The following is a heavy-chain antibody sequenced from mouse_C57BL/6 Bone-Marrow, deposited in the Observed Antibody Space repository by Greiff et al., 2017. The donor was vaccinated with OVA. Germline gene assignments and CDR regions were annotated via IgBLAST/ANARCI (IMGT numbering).Heavy chain of an antibody. V-gene: IGHV5-17*01. CDR3: ASLRLRRDFDY. Sequence: EVKLVESGGGLVKPGGSLKLSCAASGFTFSDYGMHWVRQAPEKGLEWVAYISSGSSTIYYADTVKGRFTISRDNAKNTLFLQMTSLRSEDTAMYYCASLRLRRDFDYWGQGTTLTVSS. CDR2: ISSGSSTI. CDR1: GFTFSDYG. J-gene: IGHJ2*01. D-gene: IGHD2-4*01.